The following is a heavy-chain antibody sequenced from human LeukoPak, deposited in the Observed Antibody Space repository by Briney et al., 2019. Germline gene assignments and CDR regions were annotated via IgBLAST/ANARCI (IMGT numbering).Heavy chain of an antibody. CDR1: GGSISSSSYY. Sequence: SETLSLTCTVSGGSISSSSYYWGWIRQPPGKGLEWIGSIYYSGSTYYNPSLKSRVTISVDTSKNQFSLKLSSVTAADTAVYYCARGGVLGEYYFDYWGQGTLVTVSS. V-gene: IGHV4-39*07. CDR3: ARGGVLGEYYFDY. CDR2: IYYSGST. J-gene: IGHJ4*02. D-gene: IGHD3-10*01.